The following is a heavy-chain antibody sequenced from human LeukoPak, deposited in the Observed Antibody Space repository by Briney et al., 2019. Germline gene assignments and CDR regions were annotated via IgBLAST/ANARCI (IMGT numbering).Heavy chain of an antibody. CDR1: GYTFTSYY. V-gene: IGHV1-18*04. J-gene: IGHJ6*03. CDR3: ASRVNEGVHYYYYMDV. D-gene: IGHD2-8*01. Sequence: ASVKVSCKASGYTFTSYYMHWVRQAPGQGLEWMGWISAYNGNTNYAQKLQGRVTMTTDTSTSTAYMELRSLRSDDTAVYYCASRVNEGVHYYYYMDVWGKGTTVTVSS. CDR2: ISAYNGNT.